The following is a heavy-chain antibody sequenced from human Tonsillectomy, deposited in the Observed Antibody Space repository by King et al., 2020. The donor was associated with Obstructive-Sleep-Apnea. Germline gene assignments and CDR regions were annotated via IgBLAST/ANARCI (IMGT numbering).Heavy chain of an antibody. CDR2: IFPADSET. J-gene: IGHJ6*02. CDR1: GYSFTSYW. Sequence: QLVQSGTEVKKPGESLTISCKDSGYSFTSYWIGWVRQMPGKGLEWMGIIFPADSETRYNPSFQGRVTISADKSISTAYLQWSSLKASDTAMYYCARQQSYYYGMDVWGQGTTVTVSS. D-gene: IGHD6-19*01. V-gene: IGHV5-51*01. CDR3: ARQQSYYYGMDV.